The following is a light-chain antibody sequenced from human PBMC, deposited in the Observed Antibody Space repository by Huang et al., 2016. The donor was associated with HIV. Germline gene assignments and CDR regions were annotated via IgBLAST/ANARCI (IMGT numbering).Light chain of an antibody. J-gene: IGKJ3*01. CDR2: AAS. CDR1: QTITSF. V-gene: IGKV1-39*01. Sequence: DIQMTQTPSSLSASVGDRVTITCRVSQTITSFLNWYQQKPGKAPKLLIYAASSLQSCVLSRFSVSGSGTSFTLTINTLQPEDFATYYCQQSSSTPFTFGPGTRVDIK. CDR3: QQSSSTPFT.